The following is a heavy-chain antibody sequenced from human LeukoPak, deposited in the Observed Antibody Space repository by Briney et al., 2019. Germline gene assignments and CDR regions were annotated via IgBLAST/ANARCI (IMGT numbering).Heavy chain of an antibody. CDR3: ARRVAVARRDAFDI. V-gene: IGHV1-18*01. CDR2: ISSYNGNT. Sequence: ASVKVSCKASGYTFTSYGISWVRQAPGQGLEWMGWISSYNGNTNYAQKLQGRATMSTDTSTGTAYMELRSVRSDDTAVYYCARRVAVARRDAFDIWGQGTMVSVSS. J-gene: IGHJ3*02. D-gene: IGHD6-19*01. CDR1: GYTFTSYG.